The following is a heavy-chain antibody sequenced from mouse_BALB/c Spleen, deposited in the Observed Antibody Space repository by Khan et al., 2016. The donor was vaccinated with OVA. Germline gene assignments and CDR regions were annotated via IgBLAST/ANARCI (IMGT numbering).Heavy chain of an antibody. J-gene: IGHJ2*01. CDR2: INPSTGYT. D-gene: IGHD1-1*01. CDR1: GYTFTNYW. V-gene: IGHV1-7*01. Sequence: QVRLQQSGAELAKPGASVKMSCKASGYTFTNYWILWVKQRPGQGLEWIGYINPSTGYTEYTQNFKDQVTLTADKSSSTAYMQLSSLTSEDSAVYYGARRGLRWDFDYWGQGTTLTVSS. CDR3: ARRGLRWDFDY.